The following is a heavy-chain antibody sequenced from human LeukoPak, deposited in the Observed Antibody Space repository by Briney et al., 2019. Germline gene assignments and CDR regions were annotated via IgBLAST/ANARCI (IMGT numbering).Heavy chain of an antibody. V-gene: IGHV1-2*02. CDR2: FSPNSGGT. D-gene: IGHD6-19*01. CDR1: GYTFTGYY. CDR3: ATGNYSSGWYPLDY. J-gene: IGHJ4*02. Sequence: GASVKVSCKASGYTFTGYYMHWVRQAPGQGLEWMGWFSPNSGGTNYAQNFQDRVTMTRDTSLSTAYMELSSLRSDDTAVYYCATGNYSSGWYPLDYWGQGTLVTVSS.